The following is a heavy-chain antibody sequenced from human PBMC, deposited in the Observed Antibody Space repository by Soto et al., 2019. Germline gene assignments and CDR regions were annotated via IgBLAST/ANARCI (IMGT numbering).Heavy chain of an antibody. V-gene: IGHV1-18*04. D-gene: IGHD3-10*01. CDR3: ARESTMVRGGNGFDP. CDR1: GYTFTSYG. CDR2: ISAYNGNT. J-gene: IGHJ5*02. Sequence: ASVKVSCKASGYTFTSYGISWVRQAPGQGLEWMGWISAYNGNTNYAQKLQGRVTKTTDTSTSTAYMELRSLRSDDTAVYYCARESTMVRGGNGFDPWGQGTLVTVSS.